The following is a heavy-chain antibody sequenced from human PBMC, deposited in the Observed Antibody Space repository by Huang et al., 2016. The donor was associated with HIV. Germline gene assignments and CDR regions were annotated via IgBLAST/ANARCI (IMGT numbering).Heavy chain of an antibody. V-gene: IGHV1-69*13. Sequence: QVQLVQSGAEVKKPGSSVKVSCKASGGTFGSYDISWVRQAPGQGLEWMGWISPILDTVNYAQKFQGGGRVTADAAASTAYRERTSLRSEDTAVYYCARDLTGTRAAAAGIRGDAFDVWGQGTLVTVSS. CDR2: ISPILDTV. CDR3: ARDLTGTRAAAAGIRGDAFDV. CDR1: GGTFGSYD. J-gene: IGHJ3*01. D-gene: IGHD6-13*01.